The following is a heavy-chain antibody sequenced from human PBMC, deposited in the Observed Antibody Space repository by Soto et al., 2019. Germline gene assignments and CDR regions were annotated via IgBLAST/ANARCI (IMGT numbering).Heavy chain of an antibody. V-gene: IGHV4-31*03. D-gene: IGHD3-10*01. CDR3: ARASYFRPSGSYYFVS. J-gene: IGHJ4*02. CDR2: VYSNGNT. CDR1: DDSLTTNKYA. Sequence: QVQLQESGPGLVKPSQTLSLTCTVSDDSLTTNKYAWTWIRQNPEKGLEWIGYVYSNGNTRSSPSLQSRMSMSVDTSKSHVSLRLSSVTAADTAVYFCARASYFRPSGSYYFVSWGQGTLVTVSS.